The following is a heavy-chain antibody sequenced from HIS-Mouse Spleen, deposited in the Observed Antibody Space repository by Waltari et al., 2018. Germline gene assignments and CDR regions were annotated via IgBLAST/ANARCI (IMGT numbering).Heavy chain of an antibody. D-gene: IGHD5-12*01. J-gene: IGHJ6*02. CDR3: ARGPLRGGSGYDYYYYGMDV. V-gene: IGHV4-34*01. Sequence: QVQLQQWGAGLLKPSETLSLTCAVYGGSFSGYYWSWIRQPPGKGREWIGEINHSGRTNYNPSLKSRVTISVDTSKNQFSLKLSSVTAADTAVYYCARGPLRGGSGYDYYYYGMDVWGQGTTVTVSS. CDR1: GGSFSGYY. CDR2: INHSGRT.